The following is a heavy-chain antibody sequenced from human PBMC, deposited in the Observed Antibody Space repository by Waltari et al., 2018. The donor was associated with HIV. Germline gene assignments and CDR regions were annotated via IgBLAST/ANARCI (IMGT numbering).Heavy chain of an antibody. V-gene: IGHV4-4*02. D-gene: IGHD3-16*02. J-gene: IGHJ4*02. CDR3: AREASRGSYRGGGY. CDR2: IFRRGST. CDR1: GGSISSSNW. Sequence: QVQLQESGPGLVKPSGTLSLTCAVSGGSISSSNWWSWVRQPPGKGLEWIGEIFRRGSTNYNPSLKMRVTISVDKSKNPFSLKLSAVTAADTAVYYWAREASRGSYRGGGYWGQGTLVTVSS.